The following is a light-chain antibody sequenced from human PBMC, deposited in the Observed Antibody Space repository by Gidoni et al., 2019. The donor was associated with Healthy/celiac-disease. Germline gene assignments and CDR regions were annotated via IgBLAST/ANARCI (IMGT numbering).Light chain of an antibody. CDR2: GNS. J-gene: IGLJ3*02. Sequence: QSVLTQPPPVAGAPGQRVTISCTGSSSNIGAGYDVHWYPQLPGTAPKLLIYGNSNRPSGVPDRFSGSKSGTSASLAITGLQAEDEADYYCQSYDSSLSGSEVFGGGTKLTVL. CDR1: SSNIGAGYD. V-gene: IGLV1-40*01. CDR3: QSYDSSLSGSEV.